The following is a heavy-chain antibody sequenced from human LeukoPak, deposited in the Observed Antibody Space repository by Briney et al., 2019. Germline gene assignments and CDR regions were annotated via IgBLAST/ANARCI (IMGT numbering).Heavy chain of an antibody. CDR2: IWYDGSNK. J-gene: IGHJ4*02. CDR1: GFTFSSYG. D-gene: IGHD3-10*01. V-gene: IGHV3-33*01. Sequence: GGSLRLSCAASGFTFSSYGMHWVRQAPGKGLEWVAVIWYDGSNKYYADSVKGRFTISRDNSKNTLYLQMNSLRAEDTAVYYCAREYAWFGEFKYFDYWGQGTLVTVSS. CDR3: AREYAWFGEFKYFDY.